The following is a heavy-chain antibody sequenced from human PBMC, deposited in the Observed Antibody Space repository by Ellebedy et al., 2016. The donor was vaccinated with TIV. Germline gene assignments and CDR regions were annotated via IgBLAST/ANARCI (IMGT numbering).Heavy chain of an antibody. CDR3: ARDLRGSEDY. CDR1: GFIFSGYE. D-gene: IGHD5-12*01. J-gene: IGHJ4*02. V-gene: IGHV3-48*03. Sequence: GESLKISCAGSGFIFSGYEMNWVRQAPGKGLEWISYISSSGGTKYYAGSVKGRFTISRDNAKKSVFLQRNSLRAEDTALYYCARDLRGSEDYWGQGTLVTVSS. CDR2: ISSSGGTK.